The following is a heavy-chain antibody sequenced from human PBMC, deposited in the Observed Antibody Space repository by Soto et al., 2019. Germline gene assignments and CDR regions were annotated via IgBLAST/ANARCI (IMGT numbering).Heavy chain of an antibody. CDR3: ARAPGRNYYDSSGYLLDY. Sequence: GGSLRLSCAASGFTFSSYAMHWVRQAPGKGLEWVAVISYDGSNKYYADSVKGRFTISRDNSKNTLYLQMNSLRAEDTAVYYCARAPGRNYYDSSGYLLDYWGQGTLVTVSS. CDR1: GFTFSSYA. J-gene: IGHJ4*02. V-gene: IGHV3-30-3*01. D-gene: IGHD3-22*01. CDR2: ISYDGSNK.